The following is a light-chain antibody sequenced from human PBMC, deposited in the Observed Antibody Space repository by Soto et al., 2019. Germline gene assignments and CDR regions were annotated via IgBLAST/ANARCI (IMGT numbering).Light chain of an antibody. V-gene: IGKV1-39*01. Sequence: DIQMTQSPSSLSASVGDRVTITCQASQGISNYLNWYQQKPGKAPKLLIYAASSLQSGVPSKFSGSGSGTDFTLTISSLQPEDFATYYCQQSYSTPSFGPGTKVDIK. CDR2: AAS. J-gene: IGKJ3*01. CDR3: QQSYSTPS. CDR1: QGISNY.